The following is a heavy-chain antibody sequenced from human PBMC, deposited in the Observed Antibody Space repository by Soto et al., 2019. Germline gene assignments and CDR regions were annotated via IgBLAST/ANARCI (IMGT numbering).Heavy chain of an antibody. Sequence: QVQLVQSGAEVKKPGSSVKVSCKASGYTFISYGISWVRQAPGQGLEWMGWISAYNDYTNYAQKLQGRVTMTTDTSTRIAYLELRSLRSDDTAVYYWAREGYYSCSGSYSPPRYYGMDVWGQGTTVTVSS. CDR2: ISAYNDYT. CDR1: GYTFISYG. D-gene: IGHD3-10*01. V-gene: IGHV1-18*01. J-gene: IGHJ6*02. CDR3: AREGYYSCSGSYSPPRYYGMDV.